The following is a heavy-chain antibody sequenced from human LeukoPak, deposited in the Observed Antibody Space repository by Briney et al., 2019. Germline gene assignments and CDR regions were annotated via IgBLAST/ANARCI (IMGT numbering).Heavy chain of an antibody. CDR2: ISSSSSYI. CDR1: GFTFSSYS. V-gene: IGHV3-21*01. CDR3: ARDSHDYGDYYMDV. D-gene: IGHD4-17*01. Sequence: GGSLRLSCAASGFTFSSYSMNWVRQAPGKGLEWVSSISSSSSYIYYADSVKGRFTISRDKAKNSLYLQMNSLRAEDTAVYYCARDSHDYGDYYMDVWGKGTTVTVSS. J-gene: IGHJ6*03.